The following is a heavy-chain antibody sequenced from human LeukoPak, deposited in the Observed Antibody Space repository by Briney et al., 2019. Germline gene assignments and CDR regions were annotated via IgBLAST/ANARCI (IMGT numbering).Heavy chain of an antibody. V-gene: IGHV1-2*02. J-gene: IGHJ3*02. Sequence: GASVTVSCKASGYTFTGYYMHWVRQAPGQGLEWMGWINPNSGGTNYAQKFQGRVTMTRDTSISTAYMELSRLRSDDTAVYYCARNCSSTSCYSRDAFDIWGQGTLVTVSS. CDR1: GYTFTGYY. D-gene: IGHD2-2*01. CDR3: ARNCSSTSCYSRDAFDI. CDR2: INPNSGGT.